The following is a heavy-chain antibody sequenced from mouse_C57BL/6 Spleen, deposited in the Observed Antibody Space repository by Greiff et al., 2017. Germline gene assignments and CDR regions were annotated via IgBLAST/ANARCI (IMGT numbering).Heavy chain of an antibody. CDR2: IDPSDSYT. CDR1: GYTFTSYW. Sequence: QVQLKQPGAELVRPGTSVKLSCKASGYTFTSYWMHWVKQRPGQGLEWIGVIDPSDSYTNYNQKFKGKATLTVDTSSSTAYMQLSSLTSEDSAVYYCARGVTGTNYFDYWGQGTTLTVSS. CDR3: ARGVTGTNYFDY. J-gene: IGHJ2*01. V-gene: IGHV1-59*01. D-gene: IGHD4-1*01.